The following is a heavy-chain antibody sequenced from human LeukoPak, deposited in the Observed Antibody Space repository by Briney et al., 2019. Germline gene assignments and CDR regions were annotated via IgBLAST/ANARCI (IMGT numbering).Heavy chain of an antibody. Sequence: PGGSLRLSCAASGFTFSSYSMNWVRQAPGKGLEWVSSISSSSSYIYYADSVKGRFTISRDNAKNSLYLQMNSLRAEDTAVYYCARGGIAVAATPKVGYWGQGTLVTVSS. CDR1: GFTFSSYS. V-gene: IGHV3-21*01. J-gene: IGHJ4*02. CDR3: ARGGIAVAATPKVGY. D-gene: IGHD6-19*01. CDR2: ISSSSSYI.